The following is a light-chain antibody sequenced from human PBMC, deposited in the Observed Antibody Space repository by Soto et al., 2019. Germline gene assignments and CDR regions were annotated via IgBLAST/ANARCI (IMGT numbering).Light chain of an antibody. CDR3: TSYTTSSLSGHV. V-gene: IGLV2-14*01. Sequence: SVLTQPASVSGSPGQSITISCTGTSXDVGVYNYVSWYQQHPGKAPKLMIYEVSNRPSGVSHRFSGSKSGNTASLTISGLQAEDEADYYCTSYTTSSLSGHVFGTGTKVTVL. CDR2: EVS. CDR1: SXDVGVYNY. J-gene: IGLJ1*01.